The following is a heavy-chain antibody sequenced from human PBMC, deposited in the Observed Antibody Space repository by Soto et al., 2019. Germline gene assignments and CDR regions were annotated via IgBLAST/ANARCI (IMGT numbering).Heavy chain of an antibody. V-gene: IGHV2-5*02. Sequence: QITLKESGPTVVKPTQTLTLTCTVSGLSLSTSGVGVAWIRQSPGKALEWLALIYWDDDKRYSPSLKSRLTVAKDTSKNQVVLTLTNMDPVDTATYYCAHRGGGSEFLNNAMDVWGHGTTVTVSS. CDR3: AHRGGGSEFLNNAMDV. CDR2: IYWDDDK. D-gene: IGHD3-3*01. CDR1: GLSLSTSGVG. J-gene: IGHJ6*02.